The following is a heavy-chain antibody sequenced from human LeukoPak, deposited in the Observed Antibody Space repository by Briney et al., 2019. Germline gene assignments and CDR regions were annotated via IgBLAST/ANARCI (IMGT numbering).Heavy chain of an antibody. V-gene: IGHV4-30-2*01. CDR3: ARESGWFDP. D-gene: IGHD3-10*01. CDR2: IYHSGST. J-gene: IGHJ5*02. CDR1: GGSISSGGYS. Sequence: SETLSLTCAVSGGSISSGGYSWGWIRQPPGKGLEWIGYIYHSGSTYYNPSLKSRVTISVDRSKNQFSLKLSSVTAADTAVYYCARESGWFDPWGQGTLVTVSS.